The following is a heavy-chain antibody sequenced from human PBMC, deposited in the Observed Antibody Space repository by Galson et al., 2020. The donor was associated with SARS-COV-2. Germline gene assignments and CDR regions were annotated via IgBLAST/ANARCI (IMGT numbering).Heavy chain of an antibody. V-gene: IGHV4-31*03. D-gene: IGHD2-2*01. CDR2: IYYSGRN. Sequence: TLSLTCTVSGASISSGGYYWSWIRQHPEKGLAWIGYIYYSGRNYYNPSLKGRVTISIDTSKNQFSLKLSSVTAADTAVYYCARDRHDYCSTTSCYEAHFDYWGQGTLVTVSS. J-gene: IGHJ4*02. CDR3: ARDRHDYCSTTSCYEAHFDY. CDR1: GASISSGGYY.